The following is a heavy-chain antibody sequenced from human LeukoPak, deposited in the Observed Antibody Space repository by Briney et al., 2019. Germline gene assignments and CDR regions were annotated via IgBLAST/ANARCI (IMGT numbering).Heavy chain of an antibody. CDR3: ARGITFGGVIVNVFDI. D-gene: IGHD3-16*02. V-gene: IGHV1-24*01. CDR2: FDPEDGET. Sequence: GASVKVSCKVSGYTLTELSMHWARQAPGKGLEWRGGFDPEDGETIYAQKFQGRVTMTEDTSTDTAYMELSSLRSEDTAVYYCARGITFGGVIVNVFDIWGQGTMVTVSS. CDR1: GYTLTELS. J-gene: IGHJ3*02.